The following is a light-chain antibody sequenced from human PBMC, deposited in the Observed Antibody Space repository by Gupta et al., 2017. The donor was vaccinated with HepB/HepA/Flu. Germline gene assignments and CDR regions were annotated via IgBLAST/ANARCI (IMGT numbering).Light chain of an antibody. CDR1: QSINNW. Sequence: DIQMTQSPSTLSASVGDRVTITCRASQSINNWLAWHQQKPGKAPKLLIYKTFTLKTGVPSRFSGSGSGTEFTLTISGLQPDDFATYYCQQSNSSPYTFGQGTRLEIK. J-gene: IGKJ2*01. V-gene: IGKV1-5*03. CDR2: KTF. CDR3: QQSNSSPYT.